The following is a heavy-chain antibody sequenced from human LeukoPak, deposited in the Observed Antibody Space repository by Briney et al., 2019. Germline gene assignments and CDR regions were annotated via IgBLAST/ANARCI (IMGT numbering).Heavy chain of an antibody. Sequence: ASVKVSCKASGYTFTSYAMNWVRQAPGQGLEWMGWINTNTGTPTYAQTFTGRFVFSLDTSVSTAYLQISSLKAEDTAVYYCARSTSQRATIAARGGNWFDPWGQGTLVSVSS. D-gene: IGHD6-6*01. CDR2: INTNTGTP. V-gene: IGHV7-4-1*02. CDR3: ARSTSQRATIAARGGNWFDP. CDR1: GYTFTSYA. J-gene: IGHJ5*02.